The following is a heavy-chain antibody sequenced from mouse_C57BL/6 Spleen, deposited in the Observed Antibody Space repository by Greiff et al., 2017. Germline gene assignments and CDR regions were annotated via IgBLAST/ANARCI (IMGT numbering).Heavy chain of an antibody. D-gene: IGHD1-1*01. Sequence: QVQLQQPGAELVKPGASVKVSCKASGYTFTSYWMHWVKQRPGQGLEWIGRLHPSDSDTNYNQKFKGKATLTVDKSSSTAYMQLSSLTSEDSAVYYCAIIYYYGSSYPYYAMDYWGQGTSVTVSS. J-gene: IGHJ4*01. CDR2: LHPSDSDT. CDR3: AIIYYYGSSYPYYAMDY. CDR1: GYTFTSYW. V-gene: IGHV1-74*01.